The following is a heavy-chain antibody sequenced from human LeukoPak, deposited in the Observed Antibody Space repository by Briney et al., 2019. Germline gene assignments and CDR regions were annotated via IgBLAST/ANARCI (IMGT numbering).Heavy chain of an antibody. CDR3: ARGRYDYIWGSYRRSGAFDI. Sequence: SQTLSLTCAISGDSVSSNSAAWNWIRQSPSRGLEWLGRTYYRSKWYNDYAVSVKSRITINPDTSKNQFSLQLNSVTPEDTAVYNCARGRYDYIWGSYRRSGAFDIWGQGTMVTVSS. CDR2: TYYRSKWYN. CDR1: GDSVSSNSAA. J-gene: IGHJ3*02. D-gene: IGHD3-16*02. V-gene: IGHV6-1*01.